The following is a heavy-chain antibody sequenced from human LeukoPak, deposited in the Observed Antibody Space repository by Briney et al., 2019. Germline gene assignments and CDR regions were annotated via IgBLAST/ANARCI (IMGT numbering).Heavy chain of an antibody. CDR1: GFTFSSHW. D-gene: IGHD1-1*01. Sequence: PGGSLRLSCAASGFTFSSHWMNWVRQAPGKGLEWVANINQDGSEKYYVDSVKGRFTISRDNAKNTLYLQMNSLRAEDTAVYYCARATNDAFDIWGQGTMVTVSS. CDR3: ARATNDAFDI. J-gene: IGHJ3*02. V-gene: IGHV3-7*04. CDR2: INQDGSEK.